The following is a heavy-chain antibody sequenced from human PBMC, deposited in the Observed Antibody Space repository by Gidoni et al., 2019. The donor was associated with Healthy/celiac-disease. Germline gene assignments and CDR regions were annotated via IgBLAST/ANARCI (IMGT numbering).Heavy chain of an antibody. CDR2: IIPIFGTA. CDR3: AIMVRGVITPYYYYYGMDV. Sequence: VQPVQSGAEGKKPGSSGKVACKAAGGTFSSHAIRWVRQAPGHGLEGMGGIIPIFGTANYAQKFQGRVTITADESTSTAYMELSSLRSEDTAVYYCAIMVRGVITPYYYYYGMDVWGQGTTVTVSS. D-gene: IGHD3-10*01. J-gene: IGHJ6*02. CDR1: GGTFSSHA. V-gene: IGHV1-69*01.